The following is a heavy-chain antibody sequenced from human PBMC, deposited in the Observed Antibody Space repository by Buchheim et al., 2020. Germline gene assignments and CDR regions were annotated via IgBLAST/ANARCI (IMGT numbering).Heavy chain of an antibody. J-gene: IGHJ4*02. CDR3: ARDKILLGSNFDFFDF. CDR2: IGSGTEYE. V-gene: IGHV3-21*01. D-gene: IGHD4-11*01. CDR1: GITLRTYS. Sequence: DVQLVESGGGLVKPGGSLRLSCAASGITLRTYSMNWVRQAPGKGLEWVSSIGSGTEYEYYADSVKGRFTLSRDNAKNSLYLQMNNLRVEDTAIYYCARDKILLGSNFDFFDFWGQG.